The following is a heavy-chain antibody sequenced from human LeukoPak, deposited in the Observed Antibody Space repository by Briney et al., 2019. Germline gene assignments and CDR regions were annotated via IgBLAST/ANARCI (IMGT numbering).Heavy chain of an antibody. D-gene: IGHD3-10*01. J-gene: IGHJ4*02. CDR2: ISGSGGTT. Sequence: PGGSLRLSRAASGLTFSSYAMSWVRQAPGKGPEWVSAISGSGGTTYYADSVKGRFTMSRDNSKDTLYLQMNSLRAEDTAVYYCAKGPYGPGSFDYWGQGTLVTVSS. CDR1: GLTFSSYA. V-gene: IGHV3-23*01. CDR3: AKGPYGPGSFDY.